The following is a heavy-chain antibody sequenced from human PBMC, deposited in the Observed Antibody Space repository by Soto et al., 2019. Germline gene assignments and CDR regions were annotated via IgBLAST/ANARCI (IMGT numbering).Heavy chain of an antibody. D-gene: IGHD3-10*01. J-gene: IGHJ5*02. V-gene: IGHV4-39*01. Sequence: QLQLQESGPGLVKPSETLSLTCTVSGGSISSSSYYWGWIRQPPGKGLEWIGSIYYSGSTYYNPSLKSRVTISVDTSKNQFSLKLSSVTAADTAVYYCARQGDTERGSSWFDPWGQGTLVTVSS. CDR2: IYYSGST. CDR1: GGSISSSSYY. CDR3: ARQGDTERGSSWFDP.